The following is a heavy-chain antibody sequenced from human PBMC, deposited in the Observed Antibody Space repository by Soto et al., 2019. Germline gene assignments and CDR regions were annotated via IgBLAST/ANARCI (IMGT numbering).Heavy chain of an antibody. CDR2: ISGSGGST. CDR1: GFTFSSYA. Sequence: GGSLRLSCAASGFTFSSYAMSWVRQAPGKGLEWVSAISGSGGSTYYADSVKGRFTISRDNSKNTLYLQMNSLRAEDTAVYYCATSRRVYDSSGYYYPYYFDYWGQGTLVTVSS. D-gene: IGHD3-22*01. V-gene: IGHV3-23*01. CDR3: ATSRRVYDSSGYYYPYYFDY. J-gene: IGHJ4*02.